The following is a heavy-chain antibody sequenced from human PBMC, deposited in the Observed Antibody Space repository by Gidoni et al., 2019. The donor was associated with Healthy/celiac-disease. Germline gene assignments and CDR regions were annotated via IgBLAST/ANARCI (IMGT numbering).Heavy chain of an antibody. Sequence: EVQLVESVGGLVQPGGSLRLSCALSGFTFVDYAMLWVRQSPGKGLEWVSGNSWKSGSIGYADCVKGRFTISRDNAKNSVYMQMNSLRAEDTALYYCAKGGRITICGVATRHFRYYYYYMDVWGKGTTVTVSS. CDR3: AKGGRITICGVATRHFRYYYYYMDV. V-gene: IGHV3-9*01. CDR1: GFTFVDYA. J-gene: IGHJ6*03. CDR2: NSWKSGSI. D-gene: IGHD3-3*01.